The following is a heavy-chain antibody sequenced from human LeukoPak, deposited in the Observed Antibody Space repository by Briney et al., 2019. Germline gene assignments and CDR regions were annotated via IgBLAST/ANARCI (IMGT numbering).Heavy chain of an antibody. CDR2: INHSGST. CDR1: GGSFSGYY. J-gene: IGHJ4*02. D-gene: IGHD6-13*01. CDR3: ARGKRGYSSSWYDY. Sequence: SETLSLTCAVYGGSFSGYYWSWIRQPPGKGLEWIGEINHSGSTNYNPSLKSRVTIPVDKSKNQFSLKLSSVTAADTAVYYCARGKRGYSSSWYDYWGQGTLVTVSS. V-gene: IGHV4-34*01.